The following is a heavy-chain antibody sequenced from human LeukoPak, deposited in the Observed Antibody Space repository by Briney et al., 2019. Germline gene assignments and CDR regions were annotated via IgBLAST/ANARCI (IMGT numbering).Heavy chain of an antibody. CDR2: ISSSGGSP. V-gene: IGHV3-23*01. Sequence: GGSLRLSCAASGFTFSSHAMTWVRQAPGKGLEWVSGISSSGGSPNYADSVTGRFTISRDNSKNTLYLQMNSLRAEDTAVYYCAKGGDYYDYWGQGTLVTVSS. CDR3: AKGGDYYDY. J-gene: IGHJ4*02. CDR1: GFTFSSHA.